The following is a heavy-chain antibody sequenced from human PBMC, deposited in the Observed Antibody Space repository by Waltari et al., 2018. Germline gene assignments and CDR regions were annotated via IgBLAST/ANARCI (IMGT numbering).Heavy chain of an antibody. V-gene: IGHV4-59*01. Sequence: QVQLQESGPGLVKPSETLSLTCPVPGGSISSYYWSWSRQPPGKGLEWIGYIYYSGSTNYNPALKSRVTISVDTSKNQCSLKLSSVTAADTAGYYCARVREAEFDYWGQGTLVTVSS. CDR2: IYYSGST. CDR1: GGSISSYY. CDR3: ARVREAEFDY. J-gene: IGHJ4*02.